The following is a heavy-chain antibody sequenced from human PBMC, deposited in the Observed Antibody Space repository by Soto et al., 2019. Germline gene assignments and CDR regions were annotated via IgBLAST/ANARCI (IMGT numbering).Heavy chain of an antibody. Sequence: ASVKVSCKASGYTFTGYYMHWVRQAPGQGLEWMGWINPNSGGTNYAQKFQGWVTMTRDTSISTAYMELSRLRSDDTAIYYCVRDDFGLGIDYWGLGTLVTVSS. V-gene: IGHV1-2*04. J-gene: IGHJ4*02. CDR2: INPNSGGT. CDR3: VRDDFGLGIDY. D-gene: IGHD1-26*01. CDR1: GYTFTGYY.